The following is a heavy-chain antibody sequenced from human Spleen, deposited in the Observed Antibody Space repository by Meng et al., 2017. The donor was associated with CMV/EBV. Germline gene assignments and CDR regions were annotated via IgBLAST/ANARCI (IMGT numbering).Heavy chain of an antibody. CDR2: VYSGAIGT. J-gene: IGHJ3*01. Sequence: GESLKISCVASTLTHFKSYSMNWVRQAPGKGLEWVSIVYSGAIGTYYADSVKGRVTISRDNSKSTLYLQMNSLRADDTAVYYYAKDGDVMGATRWWGAFDLWGQGTMVTVSS. D-gene: IGHD1-26*01. CDR1: TLTHFKSYS. CDR3: AKDGDVMGATRWWGAFDL. V-gene: IGHV3-23*03.